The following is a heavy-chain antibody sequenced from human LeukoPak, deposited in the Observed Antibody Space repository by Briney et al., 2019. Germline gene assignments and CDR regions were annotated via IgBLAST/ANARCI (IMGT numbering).Heavy chain of an antibody. CDR2: IYYSGST. CDR3: ARDLYYYDSSGYYPDAFDI. Sequence: SETLSLTCTVSGGSISSYYWSWIRQPPGKGLEWTGYIYYSGSTNYNPSLKSRVTISVDTSKNQFSLKLSSVTAADTAVYYCARDLYYYDSSGYYPDAFDIWGQGTMVTVSS. J-gene: IGHJ3*02. V-gene: IGHV4-59*01. D-gene: IGHD3-22*01. CDR1: GGSISSYY.